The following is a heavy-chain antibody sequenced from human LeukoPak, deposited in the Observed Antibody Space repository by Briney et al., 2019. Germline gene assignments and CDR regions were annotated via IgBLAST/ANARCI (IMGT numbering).Heavy chain of an antibody. Sequence: PGGSLRLSCAASGFTFTGYYMHWVRQAPGQGLEWMGWINPNSGGTNYAQKFQGRVTMTRDTSISTAYMELSRLRSDDTAVYYCARGSIVVVVAATDWFDPWGQGTLVTVSS. D-gene: IGHD2-15*01. CDR1: GFTFTGYY. CDR3: ARGSIVVVVAATDWFDP. CDR2: INPNSGGT. J-gene: IGHJ5*02. V-gene: IGHV1-2*02.